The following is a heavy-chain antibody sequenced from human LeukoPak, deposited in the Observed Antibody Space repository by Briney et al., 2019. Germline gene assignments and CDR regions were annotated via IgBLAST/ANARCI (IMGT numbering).Heavy chain of an antibody. J-gene: IGHJ6*03. Sequence: ASVKVSCKTSGYTLIGNYMHWVRQAPGRGLEGMGWINPNSGGTNYAQKFQGSVTMTRDTSISTAYMELSRLRSDDTAVYYCASLGFGELLSPDYYYYYMDVWGKGTTVTISS. D-gene: IGHD3-10*01. CDR2: INPNSGGT. V-gene: IGHV1-2*02. CDR1: GYTLIGNY. CDR3: ASLGFGELLSPDYYYYYMDV.